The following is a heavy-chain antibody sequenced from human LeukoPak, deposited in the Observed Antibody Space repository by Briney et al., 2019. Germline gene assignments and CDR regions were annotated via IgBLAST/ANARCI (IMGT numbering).Heavy chain of an antibody. CDR3: AKDRSLLWSPRSYFDY. V-gene: IGHV3-23*01. Sequence: PGGSLRLSCAASGFTSSSYAMSWVRQAPGKGLEWVSAISGSGGSTYYADSVKGRFTISRDNSKNTLYLQMNSLRAEDTAVYYCAKDRSLLWSPRSYFDYWGQGTLVTVSS. D-gene: IGHD3-10*01. J-gene: IGHJ4*02. CDR2: ISGSGGST. CDR1: GFTSSSYA.